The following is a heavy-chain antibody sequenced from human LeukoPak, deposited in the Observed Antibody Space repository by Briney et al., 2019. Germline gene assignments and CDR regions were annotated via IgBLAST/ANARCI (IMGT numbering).Heavy chain of an antibody. CDR2: IIPIFGTA. Sequence: SVKVSCKASGGTFSSYAISWVRQAPGQGLEWMGRIIPIFGTANYAQKFQGRVTITTDESTSTAYMELSSLRSEDTAVYYCPRSWGDVYGGNLDYWGQGTLVTVSS. V-gene: IGHV1-69*05. J-gene: IGHJ4*02. D-gene: IGHD4-23*01. CDR3: PRSWGDVYGGNLDY. CDR1: GGTFSSYA.